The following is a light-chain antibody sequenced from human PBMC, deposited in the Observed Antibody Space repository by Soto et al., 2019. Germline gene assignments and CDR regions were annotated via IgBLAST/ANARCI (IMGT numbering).Light chain of an antibody. CDR1: SSDVGNYIF. Sequence: QSVLTQPASVSGSPGQSITISCTRTSSDVGNYIFVSWYRQHPGKAPKLMIYDINNRPSGVSNRFSGSKSGNTASLTISGLQAEDEADYYCVSYTTSASYVLGTGTKLTVL. J-gene: IGLJ1*01. CDR2: DIN. CDR3: VSYTTSASYV. V-gene: IGLV2-14*01.